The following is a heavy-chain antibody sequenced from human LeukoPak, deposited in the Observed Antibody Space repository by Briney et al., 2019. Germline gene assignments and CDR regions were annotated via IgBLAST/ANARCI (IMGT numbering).Heavy chain of an antibody. D-gene: IGHD6-19*01. CDR1: GGSFSGYY. V-gene: IGHV4-34*01. J-gene: IGHJ4*02. CDR2: INHSGST. CDR3: ARQWLVSPLFDY. Sequence: SETLSLTCAVYGGSFSGYYWSWIRQPPGKGLEWIGEINHSGSTNYNPSLRSRVTVSVHTSKNQLSLKLSSVTAADTAVYYCARQWLVSPLFDYWGQGTLVTASS.